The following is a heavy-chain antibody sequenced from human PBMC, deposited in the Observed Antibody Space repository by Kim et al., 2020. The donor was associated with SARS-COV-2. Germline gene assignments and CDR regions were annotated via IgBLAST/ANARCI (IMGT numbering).Heavy chain of an antibody. Sequence: STSSGSYYWGWTRHPPGKGLHWIGSIYYSGATYYNPSLKSRVTISVYTSKNQFSLKLSSVTAADTAVYYCARGLGYCTNGVCSDYYGMDV. D-gene: IGHD2-8*01. CDR1: STSSGSYY. CDR2: IYYSGAT. J-gene: IGHJ6*01. CDR3: ARGLGYCTNGVCSDYYGMDV. V-gene: IGHV4-39*01.